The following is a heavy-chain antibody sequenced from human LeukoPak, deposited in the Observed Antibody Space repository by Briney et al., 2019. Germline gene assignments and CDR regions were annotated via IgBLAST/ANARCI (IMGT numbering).Heavy chain of an antibody. V-gene: IGHV3-23*01. Sequence: GGTLRLSCAASGFTFSSHGMSWVRQAPGKGLEWVSTVSGSGGSTYYADSVKGRFTISRDNSKNTLYLQMNSLRAEDTAVYYCAKVRGVVTPPFDYWGQGTLVTVSS. D-gene: IGHD2-21*02. CDR1: GFTFSSHG. CDR2: VSGSGGST. CDR3: AKVRGVVTPPFDY. J-gene: IGHJ4*02.